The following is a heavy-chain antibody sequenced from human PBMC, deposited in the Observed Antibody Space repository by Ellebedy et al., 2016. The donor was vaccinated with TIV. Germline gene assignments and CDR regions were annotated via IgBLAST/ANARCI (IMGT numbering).Heavy chain of an antibody. CDR2: MCYGGRT. CDR3: TRALTGGGYFDY. D-gene: IGHD1-14*01. Sequence: MPGGSLRLSCSVSGVSITTDYWTWIRQPPGKGLQWIGDMCYGGRTNYNPSLKTRVTISVDTSKNQFSLKLTSVTSVDTAIYYCTRALTGGGYFDYWGQGSLVTVSS. CDR1: GVSITTDY. V-gene: IGHV4-59*01. J-gene: IGHJ4*02.